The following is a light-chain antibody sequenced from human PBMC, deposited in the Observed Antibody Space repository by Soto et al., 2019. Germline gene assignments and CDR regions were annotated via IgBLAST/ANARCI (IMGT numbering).Light chain of an antibody. J-gene: IGLJ1*01. CDR3: QVWDSSSDHYV. V-gene: IGLV3-21*02. CDR1: DIASRS. Sequence: SYELTQPPSVSVAPGQTARISCGGNDIASRSVHWSQQKPGQAPVLVVYDDNDRPSGIPERLSGSNSEDTATLTISRVEAGDEADYYCQVWDSSSDHYVFGSGTKVTVL. CDR2: DDN.